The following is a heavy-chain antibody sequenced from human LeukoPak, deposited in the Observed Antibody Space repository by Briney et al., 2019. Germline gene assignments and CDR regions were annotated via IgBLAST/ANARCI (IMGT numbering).Heavy chain of an antibody. CDR3: ARAGGGSRHDY. CDR2: INPNSGGT. V-gene: IGHV1-2*02. D-gene: IGHD3-16*01. Sequence: GPSVKVSCKASGYTFTSYDINWVRQAPGQGPEWMGWINPNSGGTSYAQKFQGRVTMTRDTSISTAYMELSRLKSDDTAVYYCARAGGGSRHDYWGQGTLVTVSS. J-gene: IGHJ4*02. CDR1: GYTFTSYD.